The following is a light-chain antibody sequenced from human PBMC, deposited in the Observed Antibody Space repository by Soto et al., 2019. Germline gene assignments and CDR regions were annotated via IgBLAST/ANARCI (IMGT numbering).Light chain of an antibody. Sequence: EIVLTQSPGTLSLSPGERATLSCRASQTVSSSDLAWYQQKPGQAPRLLIYGASSRATGIADRFSGSGSGTDFPLTISSLEPEDFAVYYCHHYGTSPLTFGGGTKVEIK. V-gene: IGKV3-20*01. J-gene: IGKJ4*01. CDR1: QTVSSSD. CDR3: HHYGTSPLT. CDR2: GAS.